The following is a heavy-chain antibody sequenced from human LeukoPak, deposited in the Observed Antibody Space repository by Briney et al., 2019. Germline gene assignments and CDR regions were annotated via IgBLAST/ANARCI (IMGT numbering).Heavy chain of an antibody. CDR1: GFTFSSYS. Sequence: GGSLRLSCAASGFTFSSYSMNWVRQAPGKGLEWVSSISSSSSYIYYADSVKGRFTISRDNAKNSLYLQMNGLRAEDTAVYYCARSHRKTYYYDSSGYCYYWGQGTLVTVSS. CDR2: ISSSSSYI. J-gene: IGHJ4*02. D-gene: IGHD3-22*01. CDR3: ARSHRKTYYYDSSGYCYY. V-gene: IGHV3-21*01.